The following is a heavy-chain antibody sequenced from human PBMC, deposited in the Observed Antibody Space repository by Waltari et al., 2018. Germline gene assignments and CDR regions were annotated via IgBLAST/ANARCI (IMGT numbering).Heavy chain of an antibody. CDR1: GFTVSSNY. CDR3: ARLQQAGIAVAGTGY. CDR2: SYSGGST. V-gene: IGHV3-66*02. J-gene: IGHJ4*02. D-gene: IGHD6-19*01. Sequence: EVQLVESGGGLVQPGGSLRLSCAASGFTVSSNYMSWVRQATGKGLEGVSVSYSGGSTYYADSVKGRFTISMDNSKNTLYLQMNSLRAEDTAVYYCARLQQAGIAVAGTGYWGQGTLVTVSS.